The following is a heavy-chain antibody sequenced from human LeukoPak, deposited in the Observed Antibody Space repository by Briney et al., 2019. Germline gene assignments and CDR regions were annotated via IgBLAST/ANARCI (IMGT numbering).Heavy chain of an antibody. CDR2: MYYSGNT. CDR1: GGSISSSSYY. CDR3: ARVASDGYDSYYYYYMDV. Sequence: PSETLSLTCTVSGGSISSSSYYWGWIRQPQGEWLEWIGSMYYSGNTYYNPSLKSRVTISVDTSKNQFSLKLNSVTAADSAVYYCARVASDGYDSYYYYYMDVWGKGTTVTVSS. D-gene: IGHD5-24*01. J-gene: IGHJ6*03. V-gene: IGHV4-39*01.